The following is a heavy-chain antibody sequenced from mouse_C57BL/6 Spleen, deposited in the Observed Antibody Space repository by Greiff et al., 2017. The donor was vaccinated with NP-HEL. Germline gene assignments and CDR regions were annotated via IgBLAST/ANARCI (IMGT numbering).Heavy chain of an antibody. CDR3: ARIYYDYERGYFDV. CDR2: ISYDGSN. CDR1: GYSITSGYY. V-gene: IGHV3-6*01. D-gene: IGHD2-4*01. Sequence: EVQLVESGPGLVKPSQSLSLTCSVTGYSITSGYYWNWIRQFPGNKLEWMGYISYDGSNNYNPSLKNRISITRDTSKNQFFLKLNSVTTEDTATYYCARIYYDYERGYFDVWGTGTTVTVSS. J-gene: IGHJ1*03.